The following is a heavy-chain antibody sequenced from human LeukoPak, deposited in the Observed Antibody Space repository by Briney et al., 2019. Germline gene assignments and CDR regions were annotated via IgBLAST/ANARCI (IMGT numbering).Heavy chain of an antibody. J-gene: IGHJ4*02. V-gene: IGHV3-64*01. CDR2: ISSNGGST. CDR3: ARDYCSGGSCSTYYFDY. CDR1: GFTFSNYA. D-gene: IGHD2-15*01. Sequence: PGGSLRLSCAASGFTFSNYAMHWVRQAPGTGLEYVSGISSNGGSTYYANSVKGRFTISRDNSKNTLYLQMGSLRAEDMAVYYCARDYCSGGSCSTYYFDYWGQGTLVTVSS.